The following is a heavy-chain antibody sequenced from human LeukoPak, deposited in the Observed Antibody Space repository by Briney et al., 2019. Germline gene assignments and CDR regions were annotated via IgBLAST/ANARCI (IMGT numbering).Heavy chain of an antibody. D-gene: IGHD3-16*02. Sequence: PGGSLRLSCAASGFTFSSYAMHWVRQAPGKGLEWVAVISYDGSNKYYADSVKGRFTISRDNSKNTLYLQMNSLRAEDTAVYYCARSVIPLAYFDYWGQGTLVTVSS. J-gene: IGHJ4*02. CDR3: ARSVIPLAYFDY. CDR1: GFTFSSYA. V-gene: IGHV3-30*04. CDR2: ISYDGSNK.